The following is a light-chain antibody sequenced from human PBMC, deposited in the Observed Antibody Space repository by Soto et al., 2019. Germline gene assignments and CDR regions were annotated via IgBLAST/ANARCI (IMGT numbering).Light chain of an antibody. V-gene: IGKV3-20*01. Sequence: EIVLTQSPGTLSLSPGERATLSCRASQSVRSSHLAWYQQKPGQAPRLLISGASSRATGIPDRFTGSGSGTDFTLTISRLEPEDFAVYYCQQYGSSPRTFGQGTKMEIK. CDR2: GAS. CDR3: QQYGSSPRT. CDR1: QSVRSSH. J-gene: IGKJ1*01.